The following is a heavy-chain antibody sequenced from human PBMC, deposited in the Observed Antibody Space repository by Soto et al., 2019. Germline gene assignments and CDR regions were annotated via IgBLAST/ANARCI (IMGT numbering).Heavy chain of an antibody. Sequence: SETLSLTCAVYGGSFSGYYWSWIRQPPGKGLEWIGEINHSGSTNYNPSLKSRVTISVDTSKNQFSLKLSSVTAADTAVYYCARWRPRPVIVVPAAKVPYYYATDVPGPTPKVPVS. J-gene: IGHJ6*02. V-gene: IGHV4-34*01. CDR2: INHSGST. CDR1: GGSFSGYY. CDR3: ARWRPRPVIVVPAAKVPYYYATDV. D-gene: IGHD2-2*01.